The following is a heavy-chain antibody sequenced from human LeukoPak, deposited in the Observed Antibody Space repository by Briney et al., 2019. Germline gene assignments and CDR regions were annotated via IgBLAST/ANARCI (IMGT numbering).Heavy chain of an antibody. CDR1: GYTFTSYS. Sequence: ASVKVSCKASGYTFTSYSISWVRQAPGQGLEWMGWISAYNGNTNYAQKLQGRVTMTTDTSTSTAYMELRSLRSDDTAVYYCARDPPRYYDILTGYFNYFDYWGQGTLVTVSS. CDR3: ARDPPRYYDILTGYFNYFDY. V-gene: IGHV1-18*01. J-gene: IGHJ4*02. D-gene: IGHD3-9*01. CDR2: ISAYNGNT.